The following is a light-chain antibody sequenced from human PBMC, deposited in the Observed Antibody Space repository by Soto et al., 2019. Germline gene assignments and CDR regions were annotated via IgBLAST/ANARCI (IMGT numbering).Light chain of an antibody. Sequence: DIPMTQSPSTLSASVGDRVTITCRASQSISTWLAWYQQKPGNAPKLLIFDASNLESGVPSRFSGSGSGTDFTFTISSLQPEDIATYYCQQYDNLLTFGGGTKVEIK. CDR2: DAS. V-gene: IGKV1-5*01. J-gene: IGKJ4*01. CDR1: QSISTW. CDR3: QQYDNLLT.